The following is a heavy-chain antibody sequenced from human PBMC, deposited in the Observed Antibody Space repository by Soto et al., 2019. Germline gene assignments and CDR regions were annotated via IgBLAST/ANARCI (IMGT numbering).Heavy chain of an antibody. V-gene: IGHV1-69*13. CDR1: GGTFSSYA. J-gene: IGHJ3*02. D-gene: IGHD6-13*01. CDR2: IIPIFGTA. Sequence: SVKVSCNASGGTFSSYAISWVRQAPGQGLEWMGGIIPIFGTANYAQKFQGRVTITADESTSTAYTELSSLRSEDTAVYYCARGRTIAAVPSDAFDIWGQGTMVTVSS. CDR3: ARGRTIAAVPSDAFDI.